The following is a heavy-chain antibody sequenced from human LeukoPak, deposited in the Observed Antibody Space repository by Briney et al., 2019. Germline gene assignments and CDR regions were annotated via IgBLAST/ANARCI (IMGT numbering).Heavy chain of an antibody. J-gene: IGHJ1*01. Sequence: PSETLSLTGTVSGGSISSYYWSWIRQPPGKGLEWIGYIYYSGTTNYNPSLKSRVTISVDTSENQFSLKLSSVTAADTAVYYCAREDYCSGGSCYSGYFQHWGQGTLVTVSS. CDR3: AREDYCSGGSCYSGYFQH. CDR2: IYYSGTT. D-gene: IGHD2-15*01. V-gene: IGHV4-59*01. CDR1: GGSISSYY.